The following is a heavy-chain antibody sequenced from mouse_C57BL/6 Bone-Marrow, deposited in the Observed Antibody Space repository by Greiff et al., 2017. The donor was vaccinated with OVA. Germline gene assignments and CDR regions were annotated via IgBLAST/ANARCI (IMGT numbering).Heavy chain of an antibody. D-gene: IGHD1-1*01. J-gene: IGHJ1*03. CDR3: ARRYYGSSWYFDV. Sequence: QVQLQQPGAELVKPGASVMMSCKASGYTFTSYWITWVKQRPGQGLEWIGDLYPGSGSTNYNEKFKSKATLTVDTSSSTAYMQLSSLTTEDCTVYYCARRYYGSSWYFDVWGTGTTVTVSA. CDR1: GYTFTSYW. V-gene: IGHV1-55*01. CDR2: LYPGSGST.